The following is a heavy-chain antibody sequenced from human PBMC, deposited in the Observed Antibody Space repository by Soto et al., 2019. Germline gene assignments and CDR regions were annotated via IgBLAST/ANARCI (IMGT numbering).Heavy chain of an antibody. CDR1: GFTFSGYG. V-gene: IGHV3-30*18. CDR2: IAFDGNKK. J-gene: IGHJ4*02. D-gene: IGHD1-26*01. Sequence: PGGSLRLSCAASGFTFSGYGMHWVRQAPGKGLEWVAVIAFDGNKKYYADSVKGRFTISRDNSKTTLYLQMSSLNAADTAVYYCAKPLWGSYLGSGFDYWGQGIPVTVS. CDR3: AKPLWGSYLGSGFDY.